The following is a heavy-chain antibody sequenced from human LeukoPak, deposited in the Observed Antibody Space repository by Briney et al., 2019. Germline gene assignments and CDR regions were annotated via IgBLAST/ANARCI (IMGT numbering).Heavy chain of an antibody. Sequence: GRSLRLSCAASGFTFSSYGMHWVRQAPGKGLEWVAVISYDGSNKYYADSVKGRFTISRDNSKNTLYLQMNSLRAEDTAVYYCAKEVGSSSWSPKAAYYYYYGMDVWGQGTTVTVSS. CDR2: ISYDGSNK. CDR3: AKEVGSSSWSPKAAYYYYYGMDV. V-gene: IGHV3-30*18. J-gene: IGHJ6*02. D-gene: IGHD6-13*01. CDR1: GFTFSSYG.